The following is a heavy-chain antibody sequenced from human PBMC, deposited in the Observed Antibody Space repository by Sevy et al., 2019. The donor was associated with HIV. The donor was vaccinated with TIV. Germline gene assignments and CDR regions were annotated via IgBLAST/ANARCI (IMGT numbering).Heavy chain of an antibody. CDR2: IFSGGNT. CDR3: ARAVEDYSDSSAWDWYFDL. D-gene: IGHD3-22*01. J-gene: IGHJ2*01. Sequence: GGSLRLSCAASEFTVSGNYMSWVRQAPGKGLEWVSGIFSGGNTHFADSVKGRFTISRDNSKNTLSLQMNSLSAEDTAVYYCARAVEDYSDSSAWDWYFDLWGRGTLVTVSS. CDR1: EFTVSGNY. V-gene: IGHV3-66*01.